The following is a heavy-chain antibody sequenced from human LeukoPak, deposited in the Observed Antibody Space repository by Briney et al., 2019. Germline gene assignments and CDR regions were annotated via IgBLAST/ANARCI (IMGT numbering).Heavy chain of an antibody. CDR2: ISSSSSYI. CDR1: GFTFSSYS. J-gene: IGHJ4*02. Sequence: GGSLRLSRAASGFTFSSYSMNWVRQAPGKGLEWVSSISSSSSYIYYADSVKGRFTISRDNAKNSLYLQMNSLRAEDTAVYYCARDHGAYYFDYWGQGTLVTVSS. D-gene: IGHD3-10*01. V-gene: IGHV3-21*01. CDR3: ARDHGAYYFDY.